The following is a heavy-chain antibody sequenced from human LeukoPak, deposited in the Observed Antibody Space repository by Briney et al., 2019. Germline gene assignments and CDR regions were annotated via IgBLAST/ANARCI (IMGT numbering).Heavy chain of an antibody. CDR1: GYSFTSYW. V-gene: IGHV5-51*01. J-gene: IGHJ3*02. D-gene: IGHD6-13*01. CDR3: ARLLLYSSSWYMGAFDI. CDR2: IYPGDSDT. Sequence: GESLKISCKGSGYSFTSYWIGWVRQMPGKGLEWMGIIYPGDSDTRYSPSFQGQVTISADKSISTAYLQWSSLKASDTAMYYCARLLLYSSSWYMGAFDIWGQGTMVTVSS.